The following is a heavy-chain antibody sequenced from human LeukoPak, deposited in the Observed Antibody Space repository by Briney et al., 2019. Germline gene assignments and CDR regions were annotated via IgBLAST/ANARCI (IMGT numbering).Heavy chain of an antibody. CDR2: ISGSGGGA. J-gene: IGHJ4*02. Sequence: GGSLRLSCAASGFTFSSYAMSWVRQAPGKGLEWVSTISGSGGGAYYADSVKGRFTISRDNAKNSLYLQMNSLRAEDMALYYCAKVAQDSSSWYGEAYYFDYWGQGTLVTVSS. CDR1: GFTFSSYA. V-gene: IGHV3-23*01. CDR3: AKVAQDSSSWYGEAYYFDY. D-gene: IGHD6-13*01.